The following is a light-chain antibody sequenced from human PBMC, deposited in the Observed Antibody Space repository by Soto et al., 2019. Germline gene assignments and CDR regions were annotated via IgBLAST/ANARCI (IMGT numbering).Light chain of an antibody. J-gene: IGKJ3*01. CDR1: QSVSSSY. V-gene: IGKV3-20*01. CDR2: GAS. Sequence: EIVLTQSPGTLSLSPGERATLSCRASQSVSSSYLAWYQQKPGQAPRLLIYGASSRATGFPDRFSGSGSGTDFTLTISRLEPEDFAVYYCQQYGSSRFTFGPGTKVAIK. CDR3: QQYGSSRFT.